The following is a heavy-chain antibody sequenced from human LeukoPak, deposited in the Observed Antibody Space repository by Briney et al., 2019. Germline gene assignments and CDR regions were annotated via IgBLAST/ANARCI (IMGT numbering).Heavy chain of an antibody. CDR1: GYTFTGYY. V-gene: IGHV1-2*02. CDR2: INPNSGGT. CDR3: ASRLILYSSSWYED. Sequence: GASVKVSCKASGYTFTGYYMHWVRQAPGQGLEWMGWINPNSGGTNYAQKFQGRVTMTRDTSISTAYMELSRLRSDDTAVYYCASRLILYSSSWYEDWGQGTLVTASS. J-gene: IGHJ4*02. D-gene: IGHD6-13*01.